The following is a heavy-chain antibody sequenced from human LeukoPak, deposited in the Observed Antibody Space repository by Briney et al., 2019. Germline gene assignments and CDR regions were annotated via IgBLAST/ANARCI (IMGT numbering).Heavy chain of an antibody. CDR1: GFTFSNAW. CDR3: ITVPRTYYYDSSGYSPFFY. J-gene: IGHJ4*02. Sequence: PGGSLRLSCAASGFTFSNAWMSWVRQAPGKGLEWVGRIKSKTDGGTTDYAAPVKGRFTISRDDSKHTLYLQMNSLKTEDTAVYYCITVPRTYYYDSSGYSPFFYWGQGTLVTVSS. CDR2: IKSKTDGGTT. V-gene: IGHV3-15*01. D-gene: IGHD3-22*01.